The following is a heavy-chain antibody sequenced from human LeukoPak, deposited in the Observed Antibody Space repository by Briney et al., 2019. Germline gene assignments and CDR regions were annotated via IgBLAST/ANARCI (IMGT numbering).Heavy chain of an antibody. D-gene: IGHD1-26*01. CDR2: ISGSGGST. V-gene: IGHV3-23*01. CDR3: AKGQRYLRWELPGSLFDY. J-gene: IGHJ4*02. CDR1: GFTFSSYA. Sequence: GGSLRLSCAASGFTFSSYAMSWVRQAPGKGLEWVSAISGSGGSTYYADSVKGRFTISRDNSKNTLYLQMNSLRAEDTAVYYCAKGQRYLRWELPGSLFDYWGQGTLVTVSS.